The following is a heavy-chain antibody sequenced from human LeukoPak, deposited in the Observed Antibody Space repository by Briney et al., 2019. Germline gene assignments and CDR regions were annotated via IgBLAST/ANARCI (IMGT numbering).Heavy chain of an antibody. V-gene: IGHV4-59*01. D-gene: IGHD6-6*01. CDR2: IYYSGST. Sequence: SETLSLTCTVSGGSISSYYWSWIRQPPGKGLEWIGYIYYSGSTNYNPSLKSRVTISVDTSKNQFSLKLSSVTAADTAVYYCAVGGGSSGVDYWGQGTLVTVSS. J-gene: IGHJ4*02. CDR1: GGSISSYY. CDR3: AVGGGSSGVDY.